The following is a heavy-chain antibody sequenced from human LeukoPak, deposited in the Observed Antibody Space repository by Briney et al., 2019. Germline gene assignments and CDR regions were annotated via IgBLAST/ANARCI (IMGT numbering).Heavy chain of an antibody. CDR3: ARSKSGGYSRYFDY. J-gene: IGHJ4*02. V-gene: IGHV1-69*05. CDR1: GYTFTAYY. CDR2: IIPIFGTA. Sequence: SVKVSCKASGYTFTAYYIHWVRQAPGQGLEWMGGIIPIFGTANYAQKFQGRVTITTDESTSTAYMELSSLRSEDTAVYYCARSKSGGYSRYFDYWGQGTLVTVSS. D-gene: IGHD3-22*01.